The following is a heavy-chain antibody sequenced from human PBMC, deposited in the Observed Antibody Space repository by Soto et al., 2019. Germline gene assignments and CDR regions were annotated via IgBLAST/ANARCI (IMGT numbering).Heavy chain of an antibody. CDR1: GGTFSSYA. CDR2: IIPILGIA. CDR3: ARDITGYQLLYYYYYMDV. Sequence: SVKVSCKASGGTFSSYAISWVRQAPGQGLEWMGRIIPILGIANYAQKFQGRVTITADKSTSTAYMELSSLRSEDTAVYYCARDITGYQLLYYYYYMDVWGKGTTVTVSS. D-gene: IGHD2-2*01. J-gene: IGHJ6*03. V-gene: IGHV1-69*04.